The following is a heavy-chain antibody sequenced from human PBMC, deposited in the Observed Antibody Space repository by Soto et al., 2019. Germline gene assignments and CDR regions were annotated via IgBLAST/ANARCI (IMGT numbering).Heavy chain of an antibody. Sequence: SVKVSCKASGFTFTSSAVQWVRQARGQRLDWIGWIVVGSGNTNYAQKFQERVTITRDMSTSTAYMELSSLRSEDTAVYYCAADREGDTAMGYYYYGMDVWGQGTTVTVSS. D-gene: IGHD5-18*01. J-gene: IGHJ6*02. CDR2: IVVGSGNT. CDR1: GFTFTSSA. CDR3: AADREGDTAMGYYYYGMDV. V-gene: IGHV1-58*01.